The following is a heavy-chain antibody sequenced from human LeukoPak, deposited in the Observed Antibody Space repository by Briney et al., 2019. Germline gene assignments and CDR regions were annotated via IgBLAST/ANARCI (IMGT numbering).Heavy chain of an antibody. CDR2: ISSSSSYI. V-gene: IGHV3-21*01. J-gene: IGHJ4*02. D-gene: IGHD3-10*01. Sequence: GGSLRLSCAASGFTFSSYNMNWVRQAPGKGLEWVSSISSSSSYIYYTDSVKGRFTISRDNAKNSLYLQMNSLRAEDTAVYYCTTYGSGRKFDYWGQGILVTVSS. CDR1: GFTFSSYN. CDR3: TTYGSGRKFDY.